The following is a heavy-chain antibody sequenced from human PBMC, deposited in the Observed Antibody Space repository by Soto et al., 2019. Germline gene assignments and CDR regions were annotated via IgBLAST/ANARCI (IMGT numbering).Heavy chain of an antibody. CDR3: ARLAVVPAAVHNYYYYYYMDV. CDR2: MNPNSGNT. D-gene: IGHD2-2*01. J-gene: IGHJ6*03. CDR1: GYTFTSYD. V-gene: IGHV1-8*01. Sequence: ASVKVSCKASGYTFTSYDINWVRQATGQGLEWMGWMNPNSGNTGYAQKFQGRVTMTRNTSISTAYMELSSLRSEDTAVYYCARLAVVPAAVHNYYYYYYMDVWGKGTTVTVSS.